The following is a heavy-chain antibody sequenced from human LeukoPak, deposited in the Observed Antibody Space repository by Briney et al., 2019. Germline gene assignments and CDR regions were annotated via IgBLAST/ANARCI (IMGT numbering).Heavy chain of an antibody. CDR1: GFTFSSYA. D-gene: IGHD1-7*01. J-gene: IGHJ4*02. CDR3: AKERTTAKSPIEY. V-gene: IGHV3-23*01. CDR2: ISVTGGGT. Sequence: GGSLRLSCAASGFTFSSYAMSWVRQARGKGLAWVSPISVTGGGTLYVDSVKGRFTISRDNTKNTLYVLINGLRAEDTAIYYCAKERTTAKSPIEYWGQGTLVTVSS.